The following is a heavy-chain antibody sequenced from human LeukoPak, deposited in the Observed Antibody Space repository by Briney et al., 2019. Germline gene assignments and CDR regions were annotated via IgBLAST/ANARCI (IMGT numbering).Heavy chain of an antibody. Sequence: GGSLRLSCTVSGFTVSSNSMSWVRQAPGKGLEWVGRIKSKTDGGTADYAAPVKGRFTISRDDSKNTLYLQMNSLKTEDTAVYYCTTDRYAYGDYGGGVDYWGQGTLVTVSS. D-gene: IGHD4-17*01. CDR3: TTDRYAYGDYGGGVDY. CDR2: IKSKTDGGTA. CDR1: GFTVSSNS. J-gene: IGHJ4*02. V-gene: IGHV3-15*01.